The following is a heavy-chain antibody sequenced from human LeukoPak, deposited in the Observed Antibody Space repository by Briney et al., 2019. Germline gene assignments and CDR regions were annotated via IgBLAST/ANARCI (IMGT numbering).Heavy chain of an antibody. V-gene: IGHV3-64*01. Sequence: PGGSPRLSCAASGFSFSKFAMHWVRQAPGRGLESVSGISYNGDGTYYANSVKGRFTISRDNSKKTLYLQVGSLRVEDMGVYYCARGHFWSGYTYQDYFYYMDVWGKGTAVTVSS. D-gene: IGHD3-3*02. J-gene: IGHJ6*03. CDR3: ARGHFWSGYTYQDYFYYMDV. CDR2: ISYNGDGT. CDR1: GFSFSKFA.